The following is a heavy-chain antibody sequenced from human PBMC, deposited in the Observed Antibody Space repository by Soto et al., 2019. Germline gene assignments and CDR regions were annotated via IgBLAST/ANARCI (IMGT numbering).Heavy chain of an antibody. V-gene: IGHV5-10-1*01. CDR1: GYSFAGYW. Sequence: GESLQISGKGSGYSFAGYWITWVRQKPGKGLEWMGRIDPSDSQTYYSPSFRGHVTISVTKSITTVFLQWSSLRASDTAMYYCARQIYDSDTGPNFQYYFDSWGQGTPVTVSS. CDR3: ARQIYDSDTGPNFQYYFDS. J-gene: IGHJ4*02. D-gene: IGHD3-22*01. CDR2: IDPSDSQT.